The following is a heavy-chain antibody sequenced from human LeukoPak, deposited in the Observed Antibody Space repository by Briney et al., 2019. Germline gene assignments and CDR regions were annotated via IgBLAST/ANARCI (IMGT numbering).Heavy chain of an antibody. CDR3: ARETRYYYDSSGST. J-gene: IGHJ5*02. CDR1: GFTFSSYE. CDR2: ISSSGSTI. Sequence: SGGSLILSCAASGFTFSSYEMNWVRQAPGKGLEWVSYISSSGSTIYYADSVKGRFTISRDNAKNSLYLQMNSLRAEDTAVYYCARETRYYYDSSGSTWGQGTLVTVSS. V-gene: IGHV3-48*03. D-gene: IGHD3-22*01.